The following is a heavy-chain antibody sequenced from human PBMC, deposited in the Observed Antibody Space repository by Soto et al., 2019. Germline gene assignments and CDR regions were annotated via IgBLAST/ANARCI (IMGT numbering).Heavy chain of an antibody. Sequence: QLVQSGPEVKIPGSSVKVSCKSVGDTFSSYAVSWVRQAPGQGLEWMGGIIPTFATVNYAQKFQGRATITADESTRLSYMELSSLKSEDTAVYYCAREAGDYGHPYFDYWAQGTLISVSS. J-gene: IGHJ4*02. CDR3: AREAGDYGHPYFDY. CDR2: IIPTFATV. CDR1: GDTFSSYA. D-gene: IGHD3-10*01. V-gene: IGHV1-69*01.